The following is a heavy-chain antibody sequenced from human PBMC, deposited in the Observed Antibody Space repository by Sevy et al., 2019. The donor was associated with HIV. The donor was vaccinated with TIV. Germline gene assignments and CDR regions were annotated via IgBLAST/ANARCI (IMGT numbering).Heavy chain of an antibody. CDR2: ISYTGST. D-gene: IGHD2-15*01. J-gene: IGHJ5*02. CDR3: ARRGDNNWFDP. CDR1: GVSISGGAYY. Sequence: SETLSLTCTVSGVSISGGAYYWGWIRQRPGKGLEWIGSISYTGSTYYNPSLKSRVTISVDTSKNQFSLKLTSVTAADTAVSYCARRGDNNWFDPWGQGTLVTVSS. V-gene: IGHV4-39*01.